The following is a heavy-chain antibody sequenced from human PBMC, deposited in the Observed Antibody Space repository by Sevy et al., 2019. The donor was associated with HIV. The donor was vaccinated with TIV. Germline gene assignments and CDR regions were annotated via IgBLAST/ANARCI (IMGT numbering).Heavy chain of an antibody. CDR1: GDSISSNNYY. D-gene: IGHD3-3*01. CDR2: VYYTGTT. V-gene: IGHV4-39*01. Sequence: SETLSLTCAVSGDSISSNNYYWGWIRQSPGKGLEWIGIVYYTGTTYYNPSLKSRVTISVATSKSQFSLRLSSVTAAETAVYFCAGSYYNFWNGYYNPFDSWGQGTLVTVSS. CDR3: AGSYYNFWNGYYNPFDS. J-gene: IGHJ4*02.